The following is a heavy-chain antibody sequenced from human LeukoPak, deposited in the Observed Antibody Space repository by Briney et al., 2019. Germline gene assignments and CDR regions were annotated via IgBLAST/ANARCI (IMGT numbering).Heavy chain of an antibody. CDR3: ARAVGRDGYNIDY. CDR2: ISSSSSYI. V-gene: IGHV3-21*01. J-gene: IGHJ4*02. CDR1: GFTFSSYS. Sequence: GGSLRLSCAASGFTFSSYSMNWVRQAPGKGLEWVSSISSSSSYIYYADSVKGRFTISRDNAKNSLYLQMNSLRAEDTAVYYCARAVGRDGYNIDYWGQGTLVTVSS. D-gene: IGHD5-24*01.